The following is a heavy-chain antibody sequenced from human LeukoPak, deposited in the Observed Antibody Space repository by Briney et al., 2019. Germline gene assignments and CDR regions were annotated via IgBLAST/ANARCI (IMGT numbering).Heavy chain of an antibody. V-gene: IGHV4-34*01. CDR3: ARGLLRSSGWYRANWFDP. CDR2: INHSGST. CDR1: GGSFSGYY. Sequence: SETLSLTCAVYGGSFSGYYWSWIRQPPGKGLEWIGEINHSGSTNYNPSLKSRVTISVDTSKNQFSLKLSSVTAADTAVYYCARGLLRSSGWYRANWFDPWGQGTLVTVSS. J-gene: IGHJ5*02. D-gene: IGHD6-19*01.